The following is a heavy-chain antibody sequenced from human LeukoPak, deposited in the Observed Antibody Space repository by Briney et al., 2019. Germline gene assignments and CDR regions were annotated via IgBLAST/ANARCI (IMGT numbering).Heavy chain of an antibody. CDR1: GFTVSVNC. Sequence: GGALRLSCAASGFTVSVNCVTWVRQAPRKGLESVSVNCGDVRLFYADSVTGRFSVSRDNSENTVYLQVTSLRADDTAVYFCARERGDKDMSGGSAFDVWGQGTMVTVSS. J-gene: IGHJ3*01. D-gene: IGHD2-21*02. CDR3: ARERGDKDMSGGSAFDV. V-gene: IGHV3-53*01. CDR2: NCGDVRL.